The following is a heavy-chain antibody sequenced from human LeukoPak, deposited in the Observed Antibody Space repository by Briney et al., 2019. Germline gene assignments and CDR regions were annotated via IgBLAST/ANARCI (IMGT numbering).Heavy chain of an antibody. V-gene: IGHV3-7*01. J-gene: IGHJ4*02. D-gene: IGHD1-26*01. CDR3: ARVGSWELQRVFDS. CDR1: GFTFDSYW. Sequence: GGSLRLSCVASGFTFDSYWMTWVRQVLGKGLEWVANIRQGGNENYYADSVEGRFTISRDNARNSLFLQMDSLRVEDTAVYYCARVGSWELQRVFDSWGQGTLVTVSS. CDR2: IRQGGNEN.